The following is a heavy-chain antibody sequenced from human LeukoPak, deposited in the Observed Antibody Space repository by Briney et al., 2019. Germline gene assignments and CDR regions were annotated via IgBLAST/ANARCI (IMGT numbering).Heavy chain of an antibody. CDR1: GFTFSGYS. Sequence: GGSLRLSCAASGFTFSGYSMNWVRQAPGKGLEWVSYIRSSSSTIYYADSVKGRFTISRDNAKNSLYLQMNSLRAEDTAVYYCARGYSSGWYSDWGQGTLVTVSS. J-gene: IGHJ4*02. CDR3: ARGYSSGWYSD. CDR2: IRSSSSTI. V-gene: IGHV3-48*01. D-gene: IGHD6-19*01.